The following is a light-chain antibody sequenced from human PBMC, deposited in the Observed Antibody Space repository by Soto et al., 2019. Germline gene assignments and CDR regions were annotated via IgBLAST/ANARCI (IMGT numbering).Light chain of an antibody. V-gene: IGKV3-15*01. CDR1: QSISTN. J-gene: IGKJ4*01. CDR3: QQYHDWPLT. CDR2: DAS. Sequence: EIVMTQSPATLSVSPGEGATLSCRASQSISTNLAWSQQKPGQAPRLLIYDASTRATGIPARFSGSGSGTEFTLTISSLQSEDFAVYYCQQYHDWPLTFGGGTKVEIK.